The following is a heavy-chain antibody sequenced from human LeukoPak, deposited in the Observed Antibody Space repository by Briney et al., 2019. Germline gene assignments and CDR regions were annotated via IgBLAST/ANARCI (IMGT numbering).Heavy chain of an antibody. V-gene: IGHV4-59*01. J-gene: IGHJ4*02. D-gene: IGHD3-10*01. CDR3: ARRSNMVRGVLNGYFDY. CDR2: IYYSGST. CDR1: GGSISSYY. Sequence: SETLSLTCTVSGGSISSYYWSWIRQPPGKGLEWIGYIYYSGSTNYNPSLKSPVTISVHTSKTQFSLKLTSVPPADTPLYYCARRSNMVRGVLNGYFDYWGQGTLVTVSS.